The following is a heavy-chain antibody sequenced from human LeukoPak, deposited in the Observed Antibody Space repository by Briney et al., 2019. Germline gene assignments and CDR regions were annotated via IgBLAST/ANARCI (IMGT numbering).Heavy chain of an antibody. D-gene: IGHD6-19*01. CDR2: INHSGST. V-gene: IGHV4-34*01. CDR3: ARGRYSVAGKLRWFDP. CDR1: GGSFSGYY. J-gene: IGHJ5*02. Sequence: SETLSLTCAVYGGSFSGYYWSWIRQPPGKGLEWIGEINHSGSTNYNPSLKSRVTISVDTSKNQFSLKLSSVTAADTAVYYCARGRYSVAGKLRWFDPWGQGTLVTVSS.